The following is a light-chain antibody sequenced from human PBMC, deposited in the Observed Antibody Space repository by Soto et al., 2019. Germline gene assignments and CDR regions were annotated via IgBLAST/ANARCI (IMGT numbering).Light chain of an antibody. J-gene: IGKJ5*01. CDR1: QSISSY. CDR3: QQRSNWPPIT. CDR2: DAS. V-gene: IGKV3-11*01. Sequence: EIVLTQSPATLSLSPGERATLSCRASQSISSYLAWYQQKPGQAPRLLIYDASNRATGIPARFSGSGSGTDFXLTISSLEPEDCAVYYCQQRSNWPPITFGQGTRLEIK.